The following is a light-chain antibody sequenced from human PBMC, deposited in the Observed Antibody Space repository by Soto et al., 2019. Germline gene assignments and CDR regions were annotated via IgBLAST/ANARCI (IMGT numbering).Light chain of an antibody. J-gene: IGKJ2*01. Sequence: DIVLTQSPGTLSLSPGERATLSCWASQSLSTDYLAWYQQKPGQPPRLLIYGASSRATGIPDRFSGSGSGTDFTLTISRLEPEDFAVYYCQQYGSSPSTFSQGTKLEIK. CDR3: QQYGSSPST. V-gene: IGKV3-20*01. CDR1: QSLSTDY. CDR2: GAS.